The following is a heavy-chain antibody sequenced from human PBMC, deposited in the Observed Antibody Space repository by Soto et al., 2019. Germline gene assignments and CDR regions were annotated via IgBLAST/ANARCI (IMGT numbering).Heavy chain of an antibody. Sequence: GGSLRLSCAASGFTFSNAWMSGVRQAPGKGLEWVGRIKSKTDGCTTDYAAPVKGRFTISRDDSKNTLYLQMNSLKTEDTAVYYCTTDGPGSVAAALFDAFDIWGQGTMVTVSS. CDR2: IKSKTDGCTT. V-gene: IGHV3-15*01. J-gene: IGHJ3*02. CDR1: GFTFSNAW. D-gene: IGHD6-13*01. CDR3: TTDGPGSVAAALFDAFDI.